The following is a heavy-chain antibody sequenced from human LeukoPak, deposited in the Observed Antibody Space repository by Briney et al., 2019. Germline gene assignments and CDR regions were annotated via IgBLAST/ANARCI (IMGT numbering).Heavy chain of an antibody. CDR3: AKGAMVRGVIRYYFDY. Sequence: GGSLRLSCAASGLTFSSYAMSWVRQAPGKGLEWVSAISGSGGSTYYADSVKGRFTISRDNSKNTLYLQMNSLRAEDTAVYYCAKGAMVRGVIRYYFDYWGQGTLVTVSS. CDR1: GLTFSSYA. CDR2: ISGSGGST. J-gene: IGHJ4*02. V-gene: IGHV3-23*01. D-gene: IGHD3-10*01.